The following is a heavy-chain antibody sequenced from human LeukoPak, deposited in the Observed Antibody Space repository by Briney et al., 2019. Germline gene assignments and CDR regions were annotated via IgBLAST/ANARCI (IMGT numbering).Heavy chain of an antibody. D-gene: IGHD4-23*01. CDR3: ARDIPGVFGGNWCVP. CDR1: GYTFTRYG. V-gene: IGHV1-18*01. J-gene: IGHJ5*02. CDR2: ISAYNGNT. Sequence: ASLKVSCKASGYTFTRYGISRVRQAPGQGLEWMGWISAYNGNTNYAQKLQGRVTMTKDTSTSTAYTELRRLRPADPAVSYCARDIPGVFGGNWCVPWGAGT.